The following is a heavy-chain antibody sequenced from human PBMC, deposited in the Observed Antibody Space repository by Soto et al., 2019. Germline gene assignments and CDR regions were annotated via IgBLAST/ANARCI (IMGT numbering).Heavy chain of an antibody. Sequence: QVQLVQSGAEVKKPGSSVKVSCKASGGTFSSYAISWVRQAPGQGLEWMGGIIPIFGTADYAQKFQGRVTITADESTSTDYMELSSLRSEDTAVYYCARAQRYYYDSSGYFYYYYYGMDVWGQGTTVTVSS. CDR1: GGTFSSYA. J-gene: IGHJ6*02. CDR3: ARAQRYYYDSSGYFYYYYYGMDV. V-gene: IGHV1-69*01. CDR2: IIPIFGTA. D-gene: IGHD3-22*01.